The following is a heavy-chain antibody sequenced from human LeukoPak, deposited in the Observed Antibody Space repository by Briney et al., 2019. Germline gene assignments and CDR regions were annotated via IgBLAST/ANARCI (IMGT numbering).Heavy chain of an antibody. CDR3: AKVISQDTATPPAFDI. D-gene: IGHD5-18*01. CDR1: GFTFSSYG. J-gene: IGHJ3*02. V-gene: IGHV3-33*06. CDR2: IWYDGSNK. Sequence: GGPLRLSCAASGFTFSSYGMHWVRQSPGKGLEGVAAIWYDGSNKYYAHSEKGRFPIPRENPKNTLYLQMNSLRAEDTAVYYCAKVISQDTATPPAFDIWGQGTMVTVSS.